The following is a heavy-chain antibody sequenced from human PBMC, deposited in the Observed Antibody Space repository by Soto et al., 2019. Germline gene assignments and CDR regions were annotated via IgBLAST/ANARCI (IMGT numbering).Heavy chain of an antibody. Sequence: EVQLVESGGGLVQPGGSLRLSCVDSGFTFSSYWMSWVRQAPVKGLEWVGNIKQDGSEENYADSVKGRFTISRDNAKNSMYLQMNSLRVEDTAVYYCARIAASGRGWDVWGQAITVVVSS. CDR3: ARIAASGRGWDV. D-gene: IGHD6-13*01. CDR1: GFTFSSYW. CDR2: IKQDGSEE. J-gene: IGHJ6*02. V-gene: IGHV3-7*01.